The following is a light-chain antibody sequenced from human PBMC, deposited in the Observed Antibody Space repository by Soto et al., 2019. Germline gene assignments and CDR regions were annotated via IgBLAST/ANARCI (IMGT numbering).Light chain of an antibody. CDR1: QDIKNY. Sequence: DILITQSPSSVSAAVGVRVTITCQASQDIKNYLNWYQQKSGKAPKLLIYDASDLETGVPSRFSGSGSGTEFTLTINSLQADDFATYYCQQHNSFSITFGQGTRLEIK. CDR2: DAS. V-gene: IGKV1-33*01. J-gene: IGKJ5*01. CDR3: QQHNSFSIT.